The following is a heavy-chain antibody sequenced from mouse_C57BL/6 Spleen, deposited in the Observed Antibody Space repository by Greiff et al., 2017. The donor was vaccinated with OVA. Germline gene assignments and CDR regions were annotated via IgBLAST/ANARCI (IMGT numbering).Heavy chain of an antibody. Sequence: QVQLQQPGAELVRPGSSVKLSCKASGYTFTSYWMDWVKQRPGQGLEWIGNIYPSDSETHYNQKFKDKATLTVDKSSSTDYMQLSSLTSEDSAVYYCARRDYSNYYAMDYWGQGTSVTVSS. V-gene: IGHV1-61*01. CDR1: GYTFTSYW. CDR3: ARRDYSNYYAMDY. J-gene: IGHJ4*01. D-gene: IGHD2-5*01. CDR2: IYPSDSET.